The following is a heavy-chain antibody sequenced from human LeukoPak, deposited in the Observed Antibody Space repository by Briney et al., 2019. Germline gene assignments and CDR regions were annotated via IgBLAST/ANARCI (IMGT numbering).Heavy chain of an antibody. CDR1: GGSISGSY. J-gene: IGHJ4*02. CDR3: ARDKYSGQLVFDY. CDR2: IYYSGST. V-gene: IGHV4-59*01. D-gene: IGHD6-6*01. Sequence: SETLSLTCTVSGGSISGSYWSWIRQPPGKGLEYIGYIYYSGSTNLHPSLRSRVTMSVDTSKNQFSLKMSSVTAADTAVYYCARDKYSGQLVFDYWGQGSPVVVSS.